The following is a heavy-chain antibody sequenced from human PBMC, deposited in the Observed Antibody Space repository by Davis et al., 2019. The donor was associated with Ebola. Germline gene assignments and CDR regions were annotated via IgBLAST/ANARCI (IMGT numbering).Heavy chain of an antibody. CDR2: IYPGDSDT. Sequence: GESLKISCKGSGYRFTTYWIGWVHQMPGKGLEWMGIIYPGDSDTRYSPSFQGQVTISADKSISTAYLQWSSLKASDTAMYYCARLQAVADTYLDYWGQGTLVTVSS. CDR1: GYRFTTYW. D-gene: IGHD6-19*01. J-gene: IGHJ4*02. CDR3: ARLQAVADTYLDY. V-gene: IGHV5-51*07.